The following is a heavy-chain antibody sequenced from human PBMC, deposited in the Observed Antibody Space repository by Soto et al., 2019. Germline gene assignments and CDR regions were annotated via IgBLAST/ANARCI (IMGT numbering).Heavy chain of an antibody. J-gene: IGHJ4*02. CDR1: GFSFNPYV. CDR2: IRSNTAIT. D-gene: IGHD2-15*01. Sequence: EVHLLESGGGLVQPGGSLRLSCVASGFSFNPYVMAWVRQAPGKGLEWVSAIRSNTAITYYPDSMRGRFTISSVNSENTIFLQMNSLRVEDSAVYFCAKASGGGWPYYFDSWGQGTLVTVSS. CDR3: AKASGGGWPYYFDS. V-gene: IGHV3-23*01.